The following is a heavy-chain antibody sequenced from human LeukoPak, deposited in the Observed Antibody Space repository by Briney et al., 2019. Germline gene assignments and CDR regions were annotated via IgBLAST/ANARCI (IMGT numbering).Heavy chain of an antibody. CDR2: FYYSGSI. CDR1: GGSISSYY. CDR3: ARRDYWGFGEKTDMYFDY. V-gene: IGHV4-39*01. Sequence: SETLSLTCTVSGGSISSYYWGWIRQPPGKGLEWIGTFYYSGSIYYNPSLTSRVTISVDTSKHEFSLKLSSVTAADTAMYYCARRDYWGFGEKTDMYFDYWGQGTLVTVSS. J-gene: IGHJ4*02. D-gene: IGHD3-10*01.